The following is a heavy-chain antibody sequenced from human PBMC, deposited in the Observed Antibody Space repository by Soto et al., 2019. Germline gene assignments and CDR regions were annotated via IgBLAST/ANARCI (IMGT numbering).Heavy chain of an antibody. V-gene: IGHV3-23*01. CDR1: GFPFSSYA. CDR2: ISGSGGRT. CDR3: AKGGYYSLFDI. Sequence: GSLLLSCVASGFPFSSYARSLVRQTPGKGLEWVSGISGSGGRTYYADSVKGRFTISRDNSNNTLSLQMHILRVEDTAVYFCAKGGYYSLFDIWGQGTMVTVSS. D-gene: IGHD3-16*01. J-gene: IGHJ3*02.